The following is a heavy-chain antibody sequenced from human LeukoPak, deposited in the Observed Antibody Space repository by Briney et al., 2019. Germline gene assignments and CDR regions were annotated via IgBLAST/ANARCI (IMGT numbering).Heavy chain of an antibody. Sequence: GASVKVSCKASGYSFTSFGINWVRQATGQGLEWMGWMNPNSGNTGYAQKFQGRVTMTRNTSISTAYMELSSLRSEDTAVYYCARGPIEGNLMVYAIDWGQGTLVTVSS. CDR1: GYSFTSFG. V-gene: IGHV1-8*02. CDR2: MNPNSGNT. CDR3: ARGPIEGNLMVYAID. J-gene: IGHJ4*02. D-gene: IGHD2-8*01.